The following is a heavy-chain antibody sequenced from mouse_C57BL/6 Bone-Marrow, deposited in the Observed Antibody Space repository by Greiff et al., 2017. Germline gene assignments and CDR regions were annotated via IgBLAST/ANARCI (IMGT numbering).Heavy chain of an antibody. Sequence: EVKLMESGGGLVKPGGSLKLSCAASGFTFSSYAMSWVRQTPEQRLEWVATISDGGSYTYYPDNVKGRFTISRDNAKNNLYLQMSHLKSEDTAMYYCARVLRRVYYAMDYWGRGTSVTVSS. CDR1: GFTFSSYA. D-gene: IGHD1-1*01. J-gene: IGHJ4*01. CDR2: ISDGGSYT. CDR3: ARVLRRVYYAMDY. V-gene: IGHV5-4*03.